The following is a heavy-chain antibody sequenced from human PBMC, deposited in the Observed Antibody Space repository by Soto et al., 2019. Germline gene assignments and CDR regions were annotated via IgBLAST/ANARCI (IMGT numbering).Heavy chain of an antibody. D-gene: IGHD3-10*01. CDR1: GFAFSDYA. CDR2: ISTSDGDT. CDR3: ASGSGNYPKYNWFDP. J-gene: IGHJ5*02. Sequence: GGSLRLSCAASGFAFSDYAMTWVRQAPGKGLEWVSTISTSDGDTYYADSVKGRFTISRDNSRNTLYLQMNSLRAEDTAVYYCASGSGNYPKYNWFDPWGLGTLVTVSS. V-gene: IGHV3-23*01.